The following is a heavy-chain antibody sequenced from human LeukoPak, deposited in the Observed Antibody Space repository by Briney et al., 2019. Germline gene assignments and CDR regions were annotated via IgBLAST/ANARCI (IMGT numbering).Heavy chain of an antibody. D-gene: IGHD3-10*01. CDR2: IGTAGDT. CDR3: VRGEPYGSPDY. CDR1: GFTFSSYD. J-gene: IGHJ4*02. Sequence: GGSLRLSCAASGFTFSSYDMHWVRHTTGNILEWVSGIGTAGDTYYPGSVKGRFTISRENAKNSLYLQMNSLGAGDTAVYYCVRGEPYGSPDYWGQGTLVTVSS. V-gene: IGHV3-13*01.